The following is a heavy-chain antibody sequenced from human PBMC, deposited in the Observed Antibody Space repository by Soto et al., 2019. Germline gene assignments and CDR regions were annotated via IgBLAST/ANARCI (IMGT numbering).Heavy chain of an antibody. CDR1: GYAFTTYG. J-gene: IGHJ4*02. Sequence: QVHLVQSGAEVKKPGASVKVSCQGSGYAFTTYGITWVRQAPGQVLEWMGWISAHNGNTNYAQKLQGRFTVTRDTSTSTAYMELRCLRYDDPAVYYWARGRYGDYWGQGALVTVSS. CDR2: ISAHNGNT. D-gene: IGHD1-1*01. V-gene: IGHV1-18*01. CDR3: ARGRYGDY.